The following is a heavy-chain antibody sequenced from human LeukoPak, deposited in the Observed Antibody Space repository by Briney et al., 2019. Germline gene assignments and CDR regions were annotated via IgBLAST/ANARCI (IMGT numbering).Heavy chain of an antibody. J-gene: IGHJ1*01. CDR3: ARDGTNTYYYDSSGYPVHFQH. Sequence: GGSLRLSCAASGFTFSSSAMSWVRQAPGKGLEWVSNISGSGSGGSTYYADSVKGRFTISRDNSKNTLYLQMNSLRAEDTAVYYCARDGTNTYYYDSSGYPVHFQHWGQGTLVTVSS. V-gene: IGHV3-23*01. CDR1: GFTFSSSA. CDR2: ISGSGSGGST. D-gene: IGHD3-22*01.